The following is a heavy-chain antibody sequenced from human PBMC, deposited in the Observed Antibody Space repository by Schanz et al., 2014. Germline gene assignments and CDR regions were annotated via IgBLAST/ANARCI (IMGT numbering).Heavy chain of an antibody. Sequence: EVHLLESGGGLVQPGGSLRLSCAASGFSFGTYAMSWVRQAPGKGLLWVSSISGTGGDDTYYADSVKGRSTISRDNSKSTLYLQMSSLRAEDTAVYYCAKSQGSSFDSWGQGTLVTVSS. D-gene: IGHD6-13*01. CDR1: GFSFGTYA. V-gene: IGHV3-23*01. J-gene: IGHJ4*02. CDR3: AKSQGSSFDS. CDR2: ISGTGGDDT.